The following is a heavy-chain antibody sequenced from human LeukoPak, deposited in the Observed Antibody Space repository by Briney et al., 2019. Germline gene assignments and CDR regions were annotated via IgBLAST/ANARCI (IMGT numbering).Heavy chain of an antibody. Sequence: SETLSLTCTVSGGSISSGSYYWSWIRQPAGKGLEWIGRIYTSGSTNYNPSLKSRVTISVDTSKNQFSLKLSSVTAADTAVCYCARAEGYYYYYYMDVWGKGTTVTISS. J-gene: IGHJ6*03. CDR2: IYTSGST. V-gene: IGHV4-61*02. CDR1: GGSISSGSYY. CDR3: ARAEGYYYYYYMDV.